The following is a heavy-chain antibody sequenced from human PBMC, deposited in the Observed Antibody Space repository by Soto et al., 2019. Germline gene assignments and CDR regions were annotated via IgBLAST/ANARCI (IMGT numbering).Heavy chain of an antibody. Sequence: PSVKVSCKASGYTFTGYYMHWVRQAPGQGLEWMGWINPNSGGTNYAQKFQGRVTMTRDTSISTAYMELSRLRSDDTAVYYCARVGDIVVVQAAFWFDTWGQGTLVTVSS. V-gene: IGHV1-2*02. D-gene: IGHD2-2*01. CDR1: GYTFTGYY. CDR2: INPNSGGT. CDR3: ARVGDIVVVQAAFWFDT. J-gene: IGHJ5*02.